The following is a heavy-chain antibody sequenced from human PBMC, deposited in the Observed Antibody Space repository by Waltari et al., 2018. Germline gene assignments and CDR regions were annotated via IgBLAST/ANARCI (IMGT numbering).Heavy chain of an antibody. D-gene: IGHD2-15*01. CDR3: ARALGYCSGGSCQGGEDAFDI. CDR2: TNTNTGNP. V-gene: IGHV7-4-1*02. CDR1: GYTFTSYA. J-gene: IGHJ3*02. Sequence: QVQLVQSGSELKKPGASVKVSCKASGYTFTSYAMHEVRQAPGQGLEGMGWTNTNTGNPTYAQGFTGRFVFSLDTSFSTAYLQISSLKAEDTAVYYCARALGYCSGGSCQGGEDAFDIWGQGTMVTVSS.